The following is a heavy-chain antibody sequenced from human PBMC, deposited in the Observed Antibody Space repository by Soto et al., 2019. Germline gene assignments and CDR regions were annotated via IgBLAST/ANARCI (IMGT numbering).Heavy chain of an antibody. J-gene: IGHJ6*03. D-gene: IGHD2-2*01. Sequence: ASVKVSCKASGYTFTSYGISWVRQAPGQGLEWMGWISAYNGNTNYAQKLQGRVTMTTDTSTSTAYMELGSLRSDDTAVYYCAREYCSSTSCHYYYYYYMDVWGKGTTVTVSS. V-gene: IGHV1-18*01. CDR2: ISAYNGNT. CDR3: AREYCSSTSCHYYYYYYMDV. CDR1: GYTFTSYG.